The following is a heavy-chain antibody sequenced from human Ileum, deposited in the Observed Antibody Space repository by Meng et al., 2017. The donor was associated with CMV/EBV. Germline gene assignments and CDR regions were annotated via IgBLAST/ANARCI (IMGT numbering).Heavy chain of an antibody. CDR1: GGSITSSTYS. CDR2: IYFSGST. Sequence: VSGGSITSSTYSWGWIRQSPGKGLEYIGTIYFSGSTYYNPSLKSRVTISVDTSKNQFSLTLSSVTAADTAVYYCVRRVVVMGGPFDSWGQGTLVTVSS. V-gene: IGHV4-39*01. J-gene: IGHJ4*02. D-gene: IGHD2-15*01. CDR3: VRRVVVMGGPFDS.